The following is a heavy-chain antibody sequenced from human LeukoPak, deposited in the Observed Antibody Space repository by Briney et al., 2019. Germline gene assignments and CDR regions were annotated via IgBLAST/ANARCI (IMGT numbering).Heavy chain of an antibody. CDR3: AKAEGATLYYYGVDV. V-gene: IGHV3-23*01. J-gene: IGHJ6*02. CDR2: ISSGGGDT. CDR1: EFTFSNYA. Sequence: GGSLRLSCVASEFTFSNYAMNWVRQALGKGLEWVSTISSGGGDTYIADSVKGRFTISRDNSKYTLYLQMNRLRADDTAVYYCAKAEGATLYYYGVDVWGQGTTVTVSS.